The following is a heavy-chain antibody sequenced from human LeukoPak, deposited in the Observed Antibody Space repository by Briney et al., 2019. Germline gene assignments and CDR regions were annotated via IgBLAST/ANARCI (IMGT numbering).Heavy chain of an antibody. Sequence: GESLKISCKGSGYSFTSYWIGWVRQMPGKGLEWMGIIYPGDSDTRYSPSFQGQVTISADKSISTAYLQWSSLKASDTAMYYCASGPSSSWYPNWFDPWGQGTLVTVSS. J-gene: IGHJ5*02. D-gene: IGHD6-13*01. CDR3: ASGPSSSWYPNWFDP. CDR2: IYPGDSDT. CDR1: GYSFTSYW. V-gene: IGHV5-51*01.